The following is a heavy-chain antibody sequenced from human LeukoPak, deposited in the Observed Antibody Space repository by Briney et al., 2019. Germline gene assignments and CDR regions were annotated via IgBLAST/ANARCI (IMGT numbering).Heavy chain of an antibody. Sequence: GGSLRLSCAASGFTFSSYAMSWVRQAPGKGLEWVSAISGSGGSTYYADSVKGRFTISRDNSKNTLYLQMNSLRAEDTGVYYCAKKSMIVVVLSAFDIWGQGTMVTVSS. CDR3: AKKSMIVVVLSAFDI. D-gene: IGHD3-22*01. CDR2: ISGSGGST. J-gene: IGHJ3*02. V-gene: IGHV3-23*01. CDR1: GFTFSSYA.